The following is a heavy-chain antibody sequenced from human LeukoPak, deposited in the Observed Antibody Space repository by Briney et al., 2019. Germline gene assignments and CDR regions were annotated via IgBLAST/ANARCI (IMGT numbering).Heavy chain of an antibody. D-gene: IGHD3-10*01. V-gene: IGHV1-2*06. CDR2: ISPGNGDT. J-gene: IGHJ4*02. CDR3: ARGFNYGFDY. CDR1: GYNLVDYH. Sequence: ASVKVSCKASGYNLVDYHIHWVRQAPGQGLEYMGHISPGNGDTNYAQKFQGRVTMTRDTSISTAYMDLSGLRSDDTAVYYCARGFNYGFDYWGQGTLVTVSS.